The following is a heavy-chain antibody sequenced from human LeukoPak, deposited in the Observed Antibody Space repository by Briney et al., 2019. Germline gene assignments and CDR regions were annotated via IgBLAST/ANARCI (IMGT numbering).Heavy chain of an antibody. CDR1: GGSFSGYY. J-gene: IGHJ5*02. V-gene: IGHV4-34*01. CDR3: ARGGTLRYFDWLTRSRSFDP. D-gene: IGHD3-9*01. Sequence: SETLSLTCAVYGGSFSGYYWSWIRQPPGKGLEWIGEINHSGSTNYNPSLKSRVTISVDTSKNQFSLKLSSVTAADTAVYYCARGGTLRYFDWLTRSRSFDPWGQGTLVTVSS. CDR2: INHSGST.